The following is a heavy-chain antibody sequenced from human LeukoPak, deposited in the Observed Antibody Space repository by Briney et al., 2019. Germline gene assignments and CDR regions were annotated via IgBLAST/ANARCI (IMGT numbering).Heavy chain of an antibody. CDR1: GFTFSSYG. CDR2: ISYDGSNK. J-gene: IGHJ4*02. Sequence: PGRSLRLSCAASGFTFSSYGMHWVRQAPGKRLEWVAVISYDGSNKYYADSVKGRFTISRDNSKNTLYLQMNSLRAEDTAVYYCAKDPIDYWGQRTLVTVSS. V-gene: IGHV3-30*18. CDR3: AKDPIDY.